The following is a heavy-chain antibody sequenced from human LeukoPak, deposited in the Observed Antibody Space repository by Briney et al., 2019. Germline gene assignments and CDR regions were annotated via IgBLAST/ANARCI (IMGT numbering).Heavy chain of an antibody. Sequence: GASVKVSCKASGYPFTSYAMYWVRQAPGQRLEWMGLINADNGDTRYSQKLQGRVTMTGDTSASTTYMELSSLRSEDTAVYYCASDAFDIWGQGTMVTVSS. CDR3: ASDAFDI. J-gene: IGHJ3*02. CDR1: GYPFTSYA. V-gene: IGHV1-3*01. CDR2: INADNGDT.